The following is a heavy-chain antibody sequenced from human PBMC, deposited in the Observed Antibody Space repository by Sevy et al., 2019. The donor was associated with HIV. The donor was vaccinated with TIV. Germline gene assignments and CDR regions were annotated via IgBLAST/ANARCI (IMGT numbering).Heavy chain of an antibody. D-gene: IGHD6-6*01. CDR3: ARSEYSSLYYYYYYYMDV. V-gene: IGHV1-69*06. CDR2: IIPIFGTA. CDR1: GGTFSSYA. Sequence: ASVKVSCKASGGTFSSYAISWVRQAPGQGLEWMGGIIPIFGTANYAQKFQGRVTITADKSTSTAYMELSSLGSEDTAVYYCARSEYSSLYYYYYYYMDVWGKGTTVTVSS. J-gene: IGHJ6*03.